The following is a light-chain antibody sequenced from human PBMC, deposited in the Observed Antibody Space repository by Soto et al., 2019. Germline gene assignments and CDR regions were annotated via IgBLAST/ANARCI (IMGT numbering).Light chain of an antibody. CDR1: QSVSSN. CDR3: KQYNDWPTYT. J-gene: IGKJ2*01. V-gene: IGKV3-15*01. CDR2: GAS. Sequence: IVMTQSPATLSVSPGERATLSCRASQSVSSNLAWYQQKPGQAPRLLIFGASIRATGVPARFSAGGSGTEFTLTISSLQSEDFAIYYCKQYNDWPTYTFGQGTNLEIK.